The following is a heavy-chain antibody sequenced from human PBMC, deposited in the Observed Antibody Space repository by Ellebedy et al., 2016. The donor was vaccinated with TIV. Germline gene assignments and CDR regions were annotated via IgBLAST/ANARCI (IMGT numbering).Heavy chain of an antibody. CDR2: INSDGSST. CDR1: GFTFSSYW. V-gene: IGHV3-74*01. J-gene: IGHJ6*02. Sequence: GESLKISCAASGFTFSSYWMHSVRQAPGKGLVWVSRINSDGSSTSYADSVKGRFTISRDNAKHTLYLQMNSLRAEDTAIYYCARDSPLGYCSGSNCHYAVDVWGQGTTVTVSS. D-gene: IGHD2-2*01. CDR3: ARDSPLGYCSGSNCHYAVDV.